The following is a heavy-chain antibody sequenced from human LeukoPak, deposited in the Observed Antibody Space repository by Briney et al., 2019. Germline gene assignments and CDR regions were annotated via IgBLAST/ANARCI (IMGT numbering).Heavy chain of an antibody. CDR2: IIPIFGTA. CDR1: GGTLSSYA. Sequence: SVKVSCKASGGTLSSYAISWVRQAPGQGLEWMGGIIPIFGTANYAQKFQGRVTITADESTSTAYMELSSLRSDDTAVYYCARALQFYGMDVWGQGTTVTVSS. CDR3: ARALQFYGMDV. V-gene: IGHV1-69*01. J-gene: IGHJ6*02. D-gene: IGHD4-11*01.